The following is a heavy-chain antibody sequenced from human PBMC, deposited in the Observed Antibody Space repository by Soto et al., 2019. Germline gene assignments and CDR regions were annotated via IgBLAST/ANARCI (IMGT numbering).Heavy chain of an antibody. J-gene: IGHJ4*02. CDR3: AKLTYFDLHRGDYFDY. D-gene: IGHD3-9*01. CDR1: GFTFSSYA. Sequence: EVQLLESGGGLVQPGGSLRLSCAASGFTFSSYAMSWVRQAPGKGLEWVSAISGSGGSKYYADSVKGRFTISRDNSKNTLYLQMNSLRAEDTAVYYCAKLTYFDLHRGDYFDYWGQGTLVTVSS. CDR2: ISGSGGSK. V-gene: IGHV3-23*01.